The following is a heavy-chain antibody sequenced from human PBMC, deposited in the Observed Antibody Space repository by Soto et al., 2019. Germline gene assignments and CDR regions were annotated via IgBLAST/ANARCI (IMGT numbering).Heavy chain of an antibody. D-gene: IGHD3-10*01. Sequence: PEGPRSASCAATGLTFSDKSIAWISQAPGKGLEMVADMGGSRFSEDYGDSVKGRFSIFRENSKNLLFLQMFFLRAEDTAVYYCAREITDVSGGHRDQGMDVLGPGGAVTVS. CDR3: AREITDVSGGHRDQGMDV. CDR1: GLTFSDKS. J-gene: IGHJ6*02. CDR2: MGGSRFSE. V-gene: IGHV3-11*01.